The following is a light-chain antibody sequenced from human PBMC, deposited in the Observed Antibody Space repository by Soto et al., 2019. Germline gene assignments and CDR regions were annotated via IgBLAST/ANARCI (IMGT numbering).Light chain of an antibody. CDR3: QQYCSSPQT. J-gene: IGKJ1*01. Sequence: IVVTQSPGTLSLSPGARTTLAGRASQSISRDLTWYKQKPGQGPRFLIYGASSRATGTPDRFSGSGSGTDFTLTINRLEPEDFALYYCQQYCSSPQTFGQGTKVEIK. CDR2: GAS. V-gene: IGKV3-20*01. CDR1: QSISRD.